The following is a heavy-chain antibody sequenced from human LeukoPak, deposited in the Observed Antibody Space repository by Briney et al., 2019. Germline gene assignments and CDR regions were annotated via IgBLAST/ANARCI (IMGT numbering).Heavy chain of an antibody. Sequence: WASVKVSCKASGGTFSSYAISWVRQAPGQGLEWMGGIIPIFGTANYAQKFQGRVAMTTDTSTSTAYMELRSLRSDDTAVYYCAREGLGYCTGDSCSAFDSWGQGTLVTVSS. CDR2: IIPIFGTA. D-gene: IGHD2-15*01. CDR3: AREGLGYCTGDSCSAFDS. CDR1: GGTFSSYA. J-gene: IGHJ4*02. V-gene: IGHV1-69*05.